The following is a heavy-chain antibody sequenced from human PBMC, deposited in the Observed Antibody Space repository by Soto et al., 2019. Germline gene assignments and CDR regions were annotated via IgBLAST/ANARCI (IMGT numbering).Heavy chain of an antibody. J-gene: IGHJ4*02. CDR1: GFTFSTFA. V-gene: IGHV3-30-3*01. CDR2: ISYDGSNK. Sequence: PGGSLRLSCAASGFTFSTFAMHWVRQTPGKGLEWVAVISYDGSNKYYADSVKGRFTISRDNSKNTVYVQMNSLRAEDTAVYYCARAGPFYDILTGYHLDYCGQGTLVTVSS. D-gene: IGHD3-9*01. CDR3: ARAGPFYDILTGYHLDY.